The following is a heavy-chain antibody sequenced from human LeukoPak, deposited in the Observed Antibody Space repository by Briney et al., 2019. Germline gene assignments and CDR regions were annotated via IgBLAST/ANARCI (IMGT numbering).Heavy chain of an antibody. D-gene: IGHD7-27*01. J-gene: IGHJ5*01. CDR3: ARVLGLRGFDS. CDR1: GFTFSANW. V-gene: IGHV3-7*04. Sequence: GGSLRLSCAASGFTFSANWMTWVRQAPGRGLEWVANIRDDGSEEYYGDSVRGRFTISRDNAKNSVDLQMHSLRVEDTAVYYCARVLGLRGFDSWGQGTLVTVSS. CDR2: IRDDGSEE.